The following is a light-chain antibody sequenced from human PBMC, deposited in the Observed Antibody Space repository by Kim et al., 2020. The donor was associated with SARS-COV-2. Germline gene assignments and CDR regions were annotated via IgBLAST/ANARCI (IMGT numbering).Light chain of an antibody. J-gene: IGLJ3*02. CDR1: GGSIGSNY. Sequence: KQVTIYCTRSGGSIGSNYVQWYQQRPGSAPTTVCYEDNQRPSGVPDRFSGSIDSSSNSASLTISGLKTEDEADYYCQSYDSSNWVFGGGTQLTVL. CDR2: EDN. V-gene: IGLV6-57*03. CDR3: QSYDSSNWV.